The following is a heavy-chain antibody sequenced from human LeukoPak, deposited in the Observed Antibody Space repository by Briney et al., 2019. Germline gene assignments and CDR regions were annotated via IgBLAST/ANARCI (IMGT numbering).Heavy chain of an antibody. CDR1: GFIFNNYA. CDR2: ISSDGSKK. V-gene: IGHV3-30*04. Sequence: PGGSLRLSCAASGFIFNNYAMHWVRQAPGKGLEWVALISSDGSKKDYADSVKGRFTISRDNAKNTLYLQMNSLRAEDTAIYYCATYRQVLLPFESWGQGTLVTVSS. D-gene: IGHD2-8*02. J-gene: IGHJ4*02. CDR3: ATYRQVLLPFES.